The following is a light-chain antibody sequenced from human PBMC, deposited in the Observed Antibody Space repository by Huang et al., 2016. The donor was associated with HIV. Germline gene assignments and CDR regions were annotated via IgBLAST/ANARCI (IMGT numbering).Light chain of an antibody. J-gene: IGKJ2*01. V-gene: IGKV3-11*01. CDR3: QQRISWPPSYT. CDR1: QSVSSY. Sequence: EIVLTQSPATLSLSPGDRATLSCRASQSVSSYFAWYQQKPGQAPRLLIYATSNRANGVPARVSGSGSGTDFTLTISSLEPEDCANYYCQQRISWPPSYTFGQGTKVEI. CDR2: ATS.